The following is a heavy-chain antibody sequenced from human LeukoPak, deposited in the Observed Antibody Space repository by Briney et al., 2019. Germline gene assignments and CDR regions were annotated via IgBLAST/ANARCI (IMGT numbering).Heavy chain of an antibody. CDR3: ARDPSGSGSLGYYYGMDV. Sequence: GGSLRLSCAASGFTFDDYAMHWVRQAPGKGLEWVSGISWNSGSIGYADSVKGRFTISRDNAKNSLYLQMNSLRAEDTAVYYCARDPSGSGSLGYYYGMDVWGQGTTVTVSS. CDR2: ISWNSGSI. V-gene: IGHV3-9*01. CDR1: GFTFDDYA. D-gene: IGHD6-19*01. J-gene: IGHJ6*02.